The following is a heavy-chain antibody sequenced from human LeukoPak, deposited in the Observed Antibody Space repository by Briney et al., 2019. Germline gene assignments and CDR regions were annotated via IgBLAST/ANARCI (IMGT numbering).Heavy chain of an antibody. CDR1: GGSFSGYY. D-gene: IGHD6-25*01. J-gene: IGHJ3*02. Sequence: PSETLSLTCAVYGGSFSGYYWSWIRQPPGKRLEWIGEINQSGGTNYNPSLRSRVPISVDTSKNQFSLKLSSMTAADTAVYFCATIQRDHAFDIWGQGTMVTVSS. CDR2: INQSGGT. V-gene: IGHV4-34*01. CDR3: ATIQRDHAFDI.